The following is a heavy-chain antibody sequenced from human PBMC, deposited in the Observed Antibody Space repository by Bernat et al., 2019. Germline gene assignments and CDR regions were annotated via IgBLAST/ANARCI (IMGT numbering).Heavy chain of an antibody. CDR3: TRYSGYYRLDH. V-gene: IGHV3-7*03. Sequence: EVQLVESGGNLVQPGGSLRLSCAVSGFSFSNYWMTWVRQAPGKGLEWVATIRPDKSAQYYVDSVKGRFIISRDNAEYSLYLQMNSLRAEDTAVYYCTRYSGYYRLDHWGQGALVTVSS. D-gene: IGHD5-12*01. CDR1: GFSFSNYW. J-gene: IGHJ4*02. CDR2: IRPDKSAQ.